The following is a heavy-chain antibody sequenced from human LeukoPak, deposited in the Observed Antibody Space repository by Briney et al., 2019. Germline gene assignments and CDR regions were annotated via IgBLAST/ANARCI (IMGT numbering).Heavy chain of an antibody. J-gene: IGHJ4*02. CDR3: AKGSGSTYNDFWSGVLDY. CDR2: TRFDGSKK. CDR1: GFTFSSFG. D-gene: IGHD3-3*01. Sequence: GGSLRLSCAASGFTFSSFGMHWVRQAPGKGLEWVAFTRFDGSKKYYVDSVKGRFTISRDNSKNTLYLQMNSLRPEDTAVYYCAKGSGSTYNDFWSGVLDYWGQGTLVTVSS. V-gene: IGHV3-30*02.